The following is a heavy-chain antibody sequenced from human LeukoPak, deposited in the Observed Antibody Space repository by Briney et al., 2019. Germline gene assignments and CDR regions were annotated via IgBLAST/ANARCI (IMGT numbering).Heavy chain of an antibody. CDR1: GFAFSSYW. CDR3: ARDVQAGPGY. V-gene: IGHV3-74*01. CDR2: INSDGSRT. D-gene: IGHD6-19*01. J-gene: IGHJ4*02. Sequence: GGSLRLSCAASGFAFSSYWMHGVRQAPGKGLVWVSRINSDGSRTTYADSVKGRFTISRDNAKNTLHLQMNSLRAEDTAVYYCARDVQAGPGYWGQGTLVTVSS.